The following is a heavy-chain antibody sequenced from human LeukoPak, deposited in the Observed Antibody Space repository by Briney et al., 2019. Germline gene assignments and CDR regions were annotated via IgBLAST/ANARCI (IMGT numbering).Heavy chain of an antibody. CDR3: AREEGGNYFDA. CDR1: GFTFSSYE. Sequence: GGSLRLSCAASGFTFSSYEMNWVRQAPGKGLEWVSYIGSSGTTIYYADSVKGRFTISRDNAKNSLYLQMNSLRPEDTAVYYCAREEGGNYFDAWGQGTLVTVSS. CDR2: IGSSGTTI. V-gene: IGHV3-48*03. J-gene: IGHJ4*02. D-gene: IGHD1-26*01.